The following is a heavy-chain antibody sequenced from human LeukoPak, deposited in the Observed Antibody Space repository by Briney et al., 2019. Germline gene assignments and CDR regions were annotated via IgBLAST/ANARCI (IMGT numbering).Heavy chain of an antibody. Sequence: ASVKVSCKASGYTFTSYDINWVRQATGQGLEWMGWMNPNSGNTGYAQKFQGRVTITRNTSISTAYMELSSLRSEDTAVYYCARGLGENYYGSGSLRPYYYMDVWGKGTTVTASS. CDR1: GYTFTSYD. CDR3: ARGLGENYYGSGSLRPYYYMDV. D-gene: IGHD3-10*01. V-gene: IGHV1-8*03. CDR2: MNPNSGNT. J-gene: IGHJ6*03.